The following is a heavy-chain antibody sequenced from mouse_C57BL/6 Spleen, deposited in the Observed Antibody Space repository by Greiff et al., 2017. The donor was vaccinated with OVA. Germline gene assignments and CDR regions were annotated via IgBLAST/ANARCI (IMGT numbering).Heavy chain of an antibody. CDR3: TPPDGYYVGWFAY. J-gene: IGHJ3*01. CDR1: GFNIKDYY. Sequence: EVQVVESGAELVRPGASVKLSCTAFGFNIKDYYMHWVKQRPEQGLEWIGRIDPEDGDTEYAPKFQGKATLTADTSSNTAYLPLSSLTSEDTAVYYCTPPDGYYVGWFAYWGQGTLVTVSA. V-gene: IGHV14-1*01. D-gene: IGHD2-3*01. CDR2: IDPEDGDT.